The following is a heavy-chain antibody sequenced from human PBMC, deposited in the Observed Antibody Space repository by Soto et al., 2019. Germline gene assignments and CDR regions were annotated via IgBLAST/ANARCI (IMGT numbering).Heavy chain of an antibody. CDR2: IWYDGSNK. J-gene: IGHJ4*02. D-gene: IGHD3-22*01. V-gene: IGHV3-33*01. Sequence: QVQLVESGGGVVQPGRSLRLSCAASGFTFSSYGMQWVRQAPGKGLEWVAVIWYDGSNKYYADSVKGRFTISRDNSKNTLYLQMNSLRAEDTAVYYCARDLYDSSAPTGVWGQGTLVTVSS. CDR1: GFTFSSYG. CDR3: ARDLYDSSAPTGV.